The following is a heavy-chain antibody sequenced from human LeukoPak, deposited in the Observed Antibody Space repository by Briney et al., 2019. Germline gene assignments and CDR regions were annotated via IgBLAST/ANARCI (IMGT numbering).Heavy chain of an antibody. D-gene: IGHD3-10*01. CDR1: GGSINSGGYY. Sequence: SEALSLTCTVSGGSINSGGYYWSWIRHHPGKGLEWIGYIYFSGSTYYNPSLKSRVTISVDTSKNHFSLKLSSVTAADTAAYYCARSSVTMVRGVIYDAFDIWGQGTMVTVSS. V-gene: IGHV4-31*03. CDR2: IYFSGST. J-gene: IGHJ3*02. CDR3: ARSSVTMVRGVIYDAFDI.